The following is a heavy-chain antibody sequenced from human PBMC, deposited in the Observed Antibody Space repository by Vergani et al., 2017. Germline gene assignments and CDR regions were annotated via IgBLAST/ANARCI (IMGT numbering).Heavy chain of an antibody. Sequence: QVQLVESGGGVVQPGRSLRLSCAASGFTFGDHGIHWVRRAPGKGLEWVPLISYDGTNKYYTNSVRGRFTISRDNSKSTLFLQMNSLRVEDMAVYYCAEDRGDWRYYRYFYNCYMDVWGKGTTVTVSS. V-gene: IGHV3-30-3*01. D-gene: IGHD1-26*01. J-gene: IGHJ6*03. CDR3: AEDRGDWRYYRYFYNCYMDV. CDR1: GFTFGDHG. CDR2: ISYDGTNK.